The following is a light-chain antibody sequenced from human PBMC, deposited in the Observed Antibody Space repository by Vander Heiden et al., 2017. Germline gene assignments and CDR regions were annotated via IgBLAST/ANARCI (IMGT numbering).Light chain of an antibody. J-gene: IGKJ2*01. CDR3: QQDDSYPHT. V-gene: IGKV1-8*01. Sequence: AIRITQSPSSLSASTGDRVTITCRASQGISSYLAWYQQKPGKAPKLLIYAASTLQSGVPSRFSGSGSGTDFTLTISCLQSEDFATYYCQQDDSYPHTFGQGTKLXIK. CDR1: QGISSY. CDR2: AAS.